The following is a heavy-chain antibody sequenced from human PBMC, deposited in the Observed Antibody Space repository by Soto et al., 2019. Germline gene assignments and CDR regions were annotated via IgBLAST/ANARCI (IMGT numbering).Heavy chain of an antibody. Sequence: TLSLTCTVSCGSISSGGYYWSWILQRPGKGLEWIGYIYYSGSTYYNPSLKSRVTISVDTSKNQFSLKMSSVTAADTAVYYCARAGGDIVVVPSERFEPWGKGKLVTVS. CDR1: CGSISSGGYY. CDR2: IYYSGST. V-gene: IGHV4-31*03. J-gene: IGHJ5*02. D-gene: IGHD2-2*01. CDR3: ARAGGDIVVVPSERFEP.